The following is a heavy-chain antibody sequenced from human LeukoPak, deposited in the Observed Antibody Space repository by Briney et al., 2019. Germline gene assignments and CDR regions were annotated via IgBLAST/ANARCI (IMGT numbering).Heavy chain of an antibody. Sequence: GGSLRLSCAVSGITLSNYGMSWVRQAPGKGLEWVAGISDSGGSTNYADSVKGRFTISRDNPKNTLYLQMNSLRAEDTAVYFCEKRGVVIRVILVGFHKEAYYFDSWGQGALVTVSS. CDR1: GITLSNYG. D-gene: IGHD3-22*01. V-gene: IGHV3-23*01. J-gene: IGHJ4*02. CDR3: EKRGVVIRVILVGFHKEAYYFDS. CDR2: ISDSGGST.